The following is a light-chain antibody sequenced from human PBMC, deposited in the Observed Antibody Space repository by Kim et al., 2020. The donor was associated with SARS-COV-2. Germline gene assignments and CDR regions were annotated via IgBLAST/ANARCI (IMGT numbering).Light chain of an antibody. CDR1: KLGDKF. Sequence: YELTQPPSVSVSPGQTATITCSGDKLGDKFACWYQQKAGQSPVLVIYQDNKRPSGIPERFSGSNSGNTATLTIRGTQPMDEAYYYCQTWDTSTVLFGGGTQLTVL. CDR3: QTWDTSTVL. CDR2: QDN. V-gene: IGLV3-1*01. J-gene: IGLJ2*01.